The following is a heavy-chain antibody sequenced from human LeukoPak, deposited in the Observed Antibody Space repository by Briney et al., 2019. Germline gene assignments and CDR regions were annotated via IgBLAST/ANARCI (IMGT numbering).Heavy chain of an antibody. Sequence: ASVKVSRKASGYTFTGYYMHWVRQAPGQGLEWMGRINPNSGGTNYAQKFQGRVTMTRDTSISTAYMELSRLRSDDTAVYYCAVLMITFGGVIAQTLTLDYWGQGTLVTVSS. V-gene: IGHV1-2*06. J-gene: IGHJ4*02. CDR3: AVLMITFGGVIAQTLTLDY. CDR1: GYTFTGYY. D-gene: IGHD3-16*02. CDR2: INPNSGGT.